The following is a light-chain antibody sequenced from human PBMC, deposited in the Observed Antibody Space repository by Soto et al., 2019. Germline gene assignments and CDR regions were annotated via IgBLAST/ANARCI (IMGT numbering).Light chain of an antibody. V-gene: IGLV2-8*01. Sequence: SALTQPPSASGALGQSVTISCTGTSSDVGGYNYVSWHQQHPGKAPKVMIYEVTNRPPGVPDRFSGSKSGNTASLTVSGLQAEDEADYYCSSFAGGGNPVLLGGGTTLTVL. J-gene: IGLJ2*01. CDR2: EVT. CDR3: SSFAGGGNPVL. CDR1: SSDVGGYNY.